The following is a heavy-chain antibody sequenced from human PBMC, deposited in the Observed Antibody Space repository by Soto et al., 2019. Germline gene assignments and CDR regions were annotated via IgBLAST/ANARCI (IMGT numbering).Heavy chain of an antibody. V-gene: IGHV5-51*01. Sequence: GESLKISCKGSGYSFTTYWIVWVRQMPGKGLEWMGAIYPGDSDTRYSPSFEGQVTISADKSISTAYLQWNSLEASDTAMYFCARNKGYCDSSSCYGMDVWGQGATVTVSS. D-gene: IGHD2-15*01. J-gene: IGHJ6*02. CDR3: ARNKGYCDSSSCYGMDV. CDR1: GYSFTTYW. CDR2: IYPGDSDT.